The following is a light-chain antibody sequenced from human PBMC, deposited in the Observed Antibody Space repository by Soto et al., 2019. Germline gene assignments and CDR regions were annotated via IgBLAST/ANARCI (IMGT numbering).Light chain of an antibody. Sequence: DIQMTQSPSSLSASVGDRVTITCRASQSISAYLNWYQQSAGKLPKLLIFAATRLHSGVPSRFSGSGSGTDFTLTISNLQPEYVATYYCQQSYSVLWTFGQGTKVDIK. CDR1: QSISAY. J-gene: IGKJ1*01. CDR3: QQSYSVLWT. V-gene: IGKV1-39*01. CDR2: AAT.